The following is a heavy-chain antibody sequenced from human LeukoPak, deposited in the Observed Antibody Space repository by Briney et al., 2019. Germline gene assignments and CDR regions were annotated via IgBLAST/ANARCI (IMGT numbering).Heavy chain of an antibody. D-gene: IGHD2-8*02. CDR2: ISGDGGST. CDR1: GFTFDDYA. J-gene: IGHJ3*02. Sequence: GGSLRLSCAASGFTFDDYAMHWVRQAPGKGLEWVSLISGDGGSTYYADSVKGRFTISRDNSKNSLYLQMNSLRTEDTALYYCAKDIFHNRSGGWAAANAFDIWGQGTMVTVSS. V-gene: IGHV3-43*02. CDR3: AKDIFHNRSGGWAAANAFDI.